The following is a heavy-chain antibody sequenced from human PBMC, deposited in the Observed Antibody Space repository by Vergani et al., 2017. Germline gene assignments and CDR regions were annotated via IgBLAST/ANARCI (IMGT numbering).Heavy chain of an antibody. D-gene: IGHD3-3*01. J-gene: IGHJ4*02. CDR3: ARDRAGGTYYDFWSGYYEFDY. CDR1: GFTFSDYY. CDR2: ISSSGSTI. Sequence: QVQLVESGGGLVKPGGSLRLSCAASGFTFSDYYMSWIRQAPGKGLEWVSYISSSGSTIYYAASVKGRFTISRDNAKNSLYLQMNSLRAEDTAVYYWARDRAGGTYYDFWSGYYEFDYWGQGTLVTVSS. V-gene: IGHV3-11*01.